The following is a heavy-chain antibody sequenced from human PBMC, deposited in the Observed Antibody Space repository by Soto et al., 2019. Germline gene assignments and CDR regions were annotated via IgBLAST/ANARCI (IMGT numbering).Heavy chain of an antibody. CDR1: GGSFSGYY. CDR3: ASARWDH. V-gene: IGHV4-34*01. CDR2: VNHSGST. J-gene: IGHJ4*02. Sequence: SETLSLTCAVYGGSFSGYYWSWIRQPPGKGLEWIGEVNHSGSTNYNPSLKSRLTISVDKSKNQFSLKLNSMTAADTALYYCASARWDHWGQGALVTVSS.